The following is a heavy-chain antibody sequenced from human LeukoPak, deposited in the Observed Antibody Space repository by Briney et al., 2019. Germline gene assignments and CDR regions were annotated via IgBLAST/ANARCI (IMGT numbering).Heavy chain of an antibody. CDR2: ISAGNGNT. V-gene: IGHV1-3*01. CDR1: GYTFTSYA. J-gene: IGHJ5*02. Sequence: ASVKVSCKASGYTFTSYAIHWVRQAPGQRLEWMGWISAGNGNTKYSQNFQGRVTFISNTSATTAFMELNSLRAEDTAVYYCARDRGIRGLAPWGQGTLVTVSS. D-gene: IGHD1-26*01. CDR3: ARDRGIRGLAP.